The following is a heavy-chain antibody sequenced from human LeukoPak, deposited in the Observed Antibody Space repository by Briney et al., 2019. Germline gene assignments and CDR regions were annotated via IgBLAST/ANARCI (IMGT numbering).Heavy chain of an antibody. V-gene: IGHV4-34*01. J-gene: IGHJ4*02. Sequence: SETLSLTCAVYGGSFSGYYWSWIRQPPGKGLEWIGEINHSGSTNCNPSLKSRVTISVDTSKNQFSLKLSSVTAADTAVYYCARGRSDSSGYYFDYWGQGTLVTVSS. D-gene: IGHD3-22*01. CDR1: GGSFSGYY. CDR2: INHSGST. CDR3: ARGRSDSSGYYFDY.